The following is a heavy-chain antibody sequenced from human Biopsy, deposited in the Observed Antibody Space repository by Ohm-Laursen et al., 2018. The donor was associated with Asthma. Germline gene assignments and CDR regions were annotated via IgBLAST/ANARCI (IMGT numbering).Heavy chain of an antibody. J-gene: IGHJ4*02. Sequence: GSLRLSCTASGFTFSSYAMSWVRQAPGKGLEWVSAISGSGGSTYYADSVKGRFTISRDNSKNTLYLQMNSPRAEDTAVYYCARDLHPTNHLGELSEGFDYWGQGTLVTVSS. CDR1: GFTFSSYA. D-gene: IGHD3-16*02. V-gene: IGHV3-23*01. CDR3: ARDLHPTNHLGELSEGFDY. CDR2: ISGSGGST.